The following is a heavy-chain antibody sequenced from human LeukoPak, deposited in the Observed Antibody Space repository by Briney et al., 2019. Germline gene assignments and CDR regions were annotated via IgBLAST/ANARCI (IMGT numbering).Heavy chain of an antibody. J-gene: IGHJ4*02. Sequence: ASVKVSCKASGYTFTGYYMHWVRQAPGQGLEWMGWINPNSGGTGYAQKFQGRVTMTRNTSITTAYMELSSLRSEDTAVYYCARGSITMVRGVIRGYYFDYWGQGTLVTVSS. CDR2: INPNSGGT. V-gene: IGHV1-8*02. CDR1: GYTFTGYY. D-gene: IGHD3-10*01. CDR3: ARGSITMVRGVIRGYYFDY.